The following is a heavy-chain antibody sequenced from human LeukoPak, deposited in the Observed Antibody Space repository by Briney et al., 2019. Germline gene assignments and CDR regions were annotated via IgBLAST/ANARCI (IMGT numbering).Heavy chain of an antibody. Sequence: GGSLRLSCAASGFTFDDYGMSWVRQGPGKGLDWVSAINWNGDSTGYADSVRGRFTISRDNAKNSLYLQMNSLRAEDTALYYCARCSRSSTDCYSEFDNWGQGTMVTVSS. CDR2: INWNGDST. V-gene: IGHV3-20*04. J-gene: IGHJ3*02. CDR3: ARCSRSSTDCYSEFDN. D-gene: IGHD2-2*02. CDR1: GFTFDDYG.